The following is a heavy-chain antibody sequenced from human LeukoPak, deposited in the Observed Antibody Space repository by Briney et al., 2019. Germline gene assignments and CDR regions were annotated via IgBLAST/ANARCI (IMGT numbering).Heavy chain of an antibody. CDR2: ISYDGSNK. CDR3: AKDAGSRALDY. Sequence: GGSLRLSCAASGFTFSSYGTHWVRQAPGKGLEWVAVISYDGSNKYYADSVEGRFTISRDNSKNTLYLQMNSLRAEDTAVYYCAKDAGSRALDYWGQGTLVTVSS. J-gene: IGHJ4*02. V-gene: IGHV3-30*18. D-gene: IGHD5-12*01. CDR1: GFTFSSYG.